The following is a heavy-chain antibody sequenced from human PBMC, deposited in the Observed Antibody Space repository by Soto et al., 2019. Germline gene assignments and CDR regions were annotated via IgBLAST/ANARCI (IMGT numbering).Heavy chain of an antibody. CDR2: INLRGGTT. J-gene: IGHJ4*02. V-gene: IGHV1-46*02. CDR1: GYNFNQYY. D-gene: IGHD4-17*01. Sequence: QVQLVQSGAEVRKPGASVRLSCETSGYNFNQYYIHWVRQDPGQGLEWMGIINLRGGTTEYAHKFLGRVTVTGDTSTSTAYMQLSSLRSEDTAVYFCARGTDDSDVTRWDYWGQGTLVTVAS. CDR3: ARGTDDSDVTRWDY.